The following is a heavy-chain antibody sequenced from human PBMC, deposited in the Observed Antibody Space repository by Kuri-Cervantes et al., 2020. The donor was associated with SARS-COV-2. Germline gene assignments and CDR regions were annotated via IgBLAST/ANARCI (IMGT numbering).Heavy chain of an antibody. V-gene: IGHV3-23*01. D-gene: IGHD6-19*01. J-gene: IGHJ4*02. CDR3: AKDSSGWAYFDY. CDR2: ISGSGGST. CDR1: GFTFSSYA. Sequence: ETLSLTCAASGFTFSSYAMSWVRQAPGKGLEWVSAISGSGGSTYYADSVKGRFTISRDNSKNTLYLQMNSLRAEDTAVYYCAKDSSGWAYFDYWGRGTLVTVSS.